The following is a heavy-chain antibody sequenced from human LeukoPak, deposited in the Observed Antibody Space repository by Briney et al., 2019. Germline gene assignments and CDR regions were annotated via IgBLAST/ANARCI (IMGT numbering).Heavy chain of an antibody. CDR3: AKLDYYDTH. D-gene: IGHD3-22*01. Sequence: GGSLRLSCAASGFTFSSDAMSWVRQAPGKWLEWVLSITGSIASNYYAESVKGRVTISRDKSKNPLYLQMNSLRAEDMSVYFCAKLDYYDTHWGQGTLVTVSS. V-gene: IGHV3-23*01. J-gene: IGHJ4*02. CDR2: ITGSIASN. CDR1: GFTFSSDA.